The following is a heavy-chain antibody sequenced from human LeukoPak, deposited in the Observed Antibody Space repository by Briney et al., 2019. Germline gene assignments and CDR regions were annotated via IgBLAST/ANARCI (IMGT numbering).Heavy chain of an antibody. Sequence: GGSLRLSCAASGFTFSSYAMSWVRQAPGKGLEWVSAISGSGGSTYYADSVKGRFTISRDNFKNTLYLQMHSLRAEDTAVYYCAKGRRYGYFDYWGQGTLVTVSS. CDR1: GFTFSSYA. D-gene: IGHD1-1*01. J-gene: IGHJ4*02. CDR2: ISGSGGST. V-gene: IGHV3-23*01. CDR3: AKGRRYGYFDY.